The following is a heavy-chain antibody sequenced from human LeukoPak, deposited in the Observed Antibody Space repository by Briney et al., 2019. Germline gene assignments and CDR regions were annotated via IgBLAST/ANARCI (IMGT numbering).Heavy chain of an antibody. CDR1: GFTFTSSA. V-gene: IGHV1-58*01. J-gene: IGHJ4*02. CDR2: IVVGSGNT. Sequence: SVKVSCKASGFTFTSSAVQWVRQARGQRLEWIGWIVVGSGNTNYAQKFQERVTMTTDTSTITVYMELSSLRSEDTAVYYCARWTTTYLDYWGQGTLVTVSS. CDR3: ARWTTTYLDY. D-gene: IGHD4-11*01.